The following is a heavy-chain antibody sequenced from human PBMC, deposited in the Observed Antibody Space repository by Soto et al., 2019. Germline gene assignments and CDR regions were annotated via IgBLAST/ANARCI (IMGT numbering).Heavy chain of an antibody. D-gene: IGHD3-3*01. CDR1: GAPFSEYL. J-gene: IGHJ5*02. CDR3: AREDDDSWSGSIRNWFEP. CDR2: IDHNGDT. Sequence: QVQLQQWGAGLLRPSETLSLTCAVYGAPFSEYLWNWIRQPPGKGLEWIGEIDHNGDTNYNPSLGSRVTISVDTSRNEFSLRLTSVTAADTAVYFCAREDDDSWSGSIRNWFEPWGRGTRVIVSS. V-gene: IGHV4-34*01.